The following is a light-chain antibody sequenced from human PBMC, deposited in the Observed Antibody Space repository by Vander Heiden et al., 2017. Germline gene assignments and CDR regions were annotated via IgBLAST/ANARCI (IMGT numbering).Light chain of an antibody. CDR3: QQSYSTLYT. J-gene: IGKJ2*01. Sequence: DLQMTQSPSSLSASVGDRGTITCRARQSISSYLNWYQQKPGKAPKLLIYAASSLQSGVPSRFSGSGSGTDFTLTISSLQPEDFATYYCQQSYSTLYTFGQGTKLEIK. CDR1: QSISSY. V-gene: IGKV1-39*01. CDR2: AAS.